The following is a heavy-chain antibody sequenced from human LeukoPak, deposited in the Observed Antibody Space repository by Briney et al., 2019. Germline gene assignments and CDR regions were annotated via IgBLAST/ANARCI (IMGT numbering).Heavy chain of an antibody. CDR1: GGSISSSY. D-gene: IGHD2-21*02. CDR2: SYYTGDS. V-gene: IGHV4-59*08. CDR3: ARAYCGGDCYAYYYYYGMDV. Sequence: SETLSLTCSVSGGSISSSYWNWIRQPPGRGLEWIGYSYYTGDSNYSPSLKSRVTISFATSKNQFSLRLRSVTATDTAVYYCARAYCGGDCYAYYYYYGMDVWGQGTTVTVSS. J-gene: IGHJ6*02.